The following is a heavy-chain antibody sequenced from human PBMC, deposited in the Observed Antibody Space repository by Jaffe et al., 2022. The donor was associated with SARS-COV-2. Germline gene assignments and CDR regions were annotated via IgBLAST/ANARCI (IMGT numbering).Heavy chain of an antibody. CDR1: GYTFTSYY. CDR2: INPSGGST. CDR3: AIMDYDSSGYYPPPHHAFDI. V-gene: IGHV1-46*01. J-gene: IGHJ3*02. Sequence: QVQLVQSGAEVKKPGASVKVSCKASGYTFTSYYMHWVRQAPGQGLEWMGIINPSGGSTSYAQKFQGRVTMTRDTSTSTVYMELSSLRSEDTAVYYCAIMDYDSSGYYPPPHHAFDIWGQGTMVTVSS. D-gene: IGHD3-22*01.